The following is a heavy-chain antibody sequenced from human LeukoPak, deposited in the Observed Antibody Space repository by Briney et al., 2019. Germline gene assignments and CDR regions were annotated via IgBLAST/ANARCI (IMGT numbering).Heavy chain of an antibody. CDR1: GFTFSDYY. D-gene: IGHD2-15*01. Sequence: GGSLRLSCAASGFTFSDYYMSWVRQAPGKGLEWVSAIGGSGATTYYADSVRGRFTISRDNSKNTMYLQMSSLRAEDTAVYYCAKIRLEESATGYWGQGTLFTVSS. CDR3: AKIRLEESATGY. J-gene: IGHJ4*02. V-gene: IGHV3-23*01. CDR2: IGGSGATT.